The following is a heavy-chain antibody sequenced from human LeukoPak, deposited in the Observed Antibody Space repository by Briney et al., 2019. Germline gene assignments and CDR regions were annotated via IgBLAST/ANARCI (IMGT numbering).Heavy chain of an antibody. V-gene: IGHV4-4*07. D-gene: IGHD2-2*03. Sequence: WIRQPAGKGLEWIGRIYTSGNTNYNPSLKSRVTMSVDTSKNQFSLKLSSVTAADTAVYYCARGPGYCSSTGCHPYYYYGMDVWGQGTTVTVSS. CDR2: IYTSGNT. J-gene: IGHJ6*02. CDR3: ARGPGYCSSTGCHPYYYYGMDV.